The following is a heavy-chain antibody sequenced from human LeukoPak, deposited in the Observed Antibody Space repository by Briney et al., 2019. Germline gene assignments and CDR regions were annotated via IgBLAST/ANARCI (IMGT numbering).Heavy chain of an antibody. D-gene: IGHD5-18*01. Sequence: ASVKVSCKVSGYTLTELSMHWVRQAPGKGLEWMGGFDPEDGETIYAQKFQGRVTMTEDTSTDTAYMELSSLGSEDTAVYYCATLSLDTAMNFDYWGQGTLVTVSS. CDR3: ATLSLDTAMNFDY. CDR2: FDPEDGET. J-gene: IGHJ4*02. CDR1: GYTLTELS. V-gene: IGHV1-24*01.